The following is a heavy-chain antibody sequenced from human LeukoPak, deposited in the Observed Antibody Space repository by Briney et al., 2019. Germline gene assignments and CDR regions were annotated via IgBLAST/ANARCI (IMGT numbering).Heavy chain of an antibody. V-gene: IGHV4-34*01. CDR2: INHSGST. J-gene: IGHJ5*02. CDR1: GGSFSGYY. D-gene: IGHD5/OR15-5a*01. CDR3: ARPGSASVYTNWFDP. Sequence: SETLSLTCAVYGGSFSGYYWSWIRQPPGKGLEWIGEINHSGSTNYNPSLKSRVTISVDTSKNQFSLKLNSVTAADTAVYYCARPGSASVYTNWFDPWGQGTLVTVSS.